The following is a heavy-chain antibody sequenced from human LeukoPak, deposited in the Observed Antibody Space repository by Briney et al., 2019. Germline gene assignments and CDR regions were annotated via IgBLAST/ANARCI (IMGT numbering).Heavy chain of an antibody. CDR2: IDREDGQT. D-gene: IGHD5-18*01. CDR3: ATVGYSYGAFDY. J-gene: IGHJ4*02. V-gene: IGHV1-24*01. Sequence: ASVKVSCKVSGYTLSEISMYWVRQAPGKGLEWMGGIDREDGQTIYAQEFQGRVTMTEDTSTDTAYMEVSRLTSEDTAFYYCATVGYSYGAFDYWGQGTLVTVSS. CDR1: GYTLSEIS.